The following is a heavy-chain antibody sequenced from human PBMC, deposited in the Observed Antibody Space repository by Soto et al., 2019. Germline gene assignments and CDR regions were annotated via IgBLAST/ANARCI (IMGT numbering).Heavy chain of an antibody. CDR1: GGSFSGYY. D-gene: IGHD3-10*01. Sequence: SETLSLTCAVYGGSFSGYYWSWIRQPPGKGLEWIGEINHSGSTNYNPSLKSRVTISVDTSKNQFSLKLSSVTAADTAVYYCARDLRYYYGSGSYTPLWYYYYGMDVWGQGTTVTVSS. CDR2: INHSGST. CDR3: ARDLRYYYGSGSYTPLWYYYYGMDV. J-gene: IGHJ6*02. V-gene: IGHV4-34*01.